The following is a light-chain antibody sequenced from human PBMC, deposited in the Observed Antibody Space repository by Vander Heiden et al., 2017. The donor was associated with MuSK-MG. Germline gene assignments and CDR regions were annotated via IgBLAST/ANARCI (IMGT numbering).Light chain of an antibody. V-gene: IGLV2-14*01. CDR1: SSDVGGYNS. J-gene: IGLJ3*02. Sequence: QSALTQPASVSGCPGQSLTISCTGTSSDVGGYNSVSWYQRHPGKSPKLMIYDVSNRPAWVSNRFSGSKSGNTAPLTISGLQAEDEADYYCRSYTSSSSRNWVFGGGTKLTVL. CDR3: RSYTSSSSRNWV. CDR2: DVS.